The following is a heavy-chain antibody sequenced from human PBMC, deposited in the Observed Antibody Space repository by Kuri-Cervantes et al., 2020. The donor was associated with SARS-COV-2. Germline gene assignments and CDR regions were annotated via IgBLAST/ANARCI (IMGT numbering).Heavy chain of an antibody. D-gene: IGHD3-22*01. Sequence: KVSCKGSGYSFTSYWIGWVRQMPGKGLEWMGIIYPGDSDTRYSPSFQGQVTISADKSIGTAYLQWSSLKASDTAMYYCARQKFHYYDSSGYQGATDYWGQGTLVTVSS. CDR1: GYSFTSYW. CDR3: ARQKFHYYDSSGYQGATDY. CDR2: IYPGDSDT. J-gene: IGHJ4*02. V-gene: IGHV5-51*01.